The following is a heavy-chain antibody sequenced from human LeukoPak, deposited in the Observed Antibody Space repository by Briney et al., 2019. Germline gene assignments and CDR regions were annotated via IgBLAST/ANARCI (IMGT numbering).Heavy chain of an antibody. CDR2: IYYSRST. CDR3: AREPRTGTTFYYYYYMDV. CDR1: GGSISSGGYY. D-gene: IGHD1-7*01. V-gene: IGHV4-31*03. J-gene: IGHJ6*03. Sequence: PSQTLSLTCTVSGGSISSGGYYWSWIRQHPGKGLEWIGYIYYSRSTYYNPSLKSRVTISVDTSKNQFSLKLSSVTAADTAVYYCAREPRTGTTFYYYYYMDVWGKGTTVTVSS.